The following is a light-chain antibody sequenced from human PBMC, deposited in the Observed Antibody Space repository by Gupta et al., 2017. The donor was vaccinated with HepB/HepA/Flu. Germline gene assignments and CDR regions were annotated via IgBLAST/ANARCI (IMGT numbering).Light chain of an antibody. Sequence: QSALTQPRSVSGSPGPSVTISCTGTSSDVGGYNYVSWYQQHPGKAPKLMISDVSKRPAGVPDRFSGSKSGDTASLTISGLQAEDEADYYCCSYAGNYTVIFGGGTKLTVL. J-gene: IGLJ2*01. CDR2: DVS. V-gene: IGLV2-11*01. CDR3: CSYAGNYTVI. CDR1: SSDVGGYNY.